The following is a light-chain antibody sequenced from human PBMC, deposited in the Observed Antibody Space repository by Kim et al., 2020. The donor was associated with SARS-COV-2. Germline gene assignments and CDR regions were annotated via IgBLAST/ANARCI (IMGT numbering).Light chain of an antibody. Sequence: DIVMTQSPLSLPVTLGQPASISCRSSQSLVYSDGNTYLSWFQQRPGQSPRRLIYKVSNRDSGVPDRFSGSGSGTDFTLKITRVEAEDDGIYYCMQGTRSPPNTFGQGTKLEI. CDR1: QSLVYSDGNTY. J-gene: IGKJ2*01. V-gene: IGKV2-30*01. CDR3: MQGTRSPPNT. CDR2: KVS.